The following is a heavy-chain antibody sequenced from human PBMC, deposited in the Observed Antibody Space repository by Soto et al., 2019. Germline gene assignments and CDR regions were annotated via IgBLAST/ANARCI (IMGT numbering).Heavy chain of an antibody. D-gene: IGHD3-16*01. CDR3: AKDITFGGVPFDY. J-gene: IGHJ4*02. CDR2: ISGSGGST. CDR1: GFTFSSYA. Sequence: EVQLLESGGGLVQPGGSLRLSCAASGFTFSSYAMSWVRQAPGKGLEWVSAISGSGGSTYYADSVKGRFTISRDNAKNTLYLQLNSLRAEDTAVYYCAKDITFGGVPFDYWGQGTLVTVSS. V-gene: IGHV3-23*01.